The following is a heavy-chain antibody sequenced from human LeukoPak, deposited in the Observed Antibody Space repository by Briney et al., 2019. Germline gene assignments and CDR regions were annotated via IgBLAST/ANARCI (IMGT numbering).Heavy chain of an antibody. J-gene: IGHJ6*02. CDR1: GGSFSGYY. CDR2: INHSGST. D-gene: IGHD4-11*01. V-gene: IGHV4-34*01. Sequence: SETLSLTCAAYGGSFSGYYWSWIRQPPGKGLEWIGEINHSGSTNYNPSLKSRVTISVDTSKNQFSLKLSSVTAADTAVYYCALRLGDYSKYYGMDVWGQGTTVTVSS. CDR3: ALRLGDYSKYYGMDV.